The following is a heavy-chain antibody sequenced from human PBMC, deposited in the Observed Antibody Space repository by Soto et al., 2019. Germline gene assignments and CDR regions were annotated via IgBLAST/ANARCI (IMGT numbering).Heavy chain of an antibody. D-gene: IGHD1-1*01. CDR1: GGTFSSYA. CDR2: IIPIFGTA. J-gene: IGHJ5*02. V-gene: IGHV1-69*13. CDR3: ATGTVRDNWFDP. Sequence: GASVKVSCKASGGTFSSYAISWVRQAPGQGLEWMGGIIPIFGTANYAQKFQGRVTITADESTSTAYMELSSLRSEDTAVYYRATGTVRDNWFDPWGQGTLVTVSS.